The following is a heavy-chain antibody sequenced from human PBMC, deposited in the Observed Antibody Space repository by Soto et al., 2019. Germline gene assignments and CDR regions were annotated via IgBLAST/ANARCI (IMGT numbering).Heavy chain of an antibody. V-gene: IGHV4-34*01. CDR2: INHSGST. D-gene: IGHD3-10*01. CDR1: GGSFSGSY. Sequence: SETLSLTCDVYGGSFSGSYWSWIRQPPEKGLEWIGEINHSGSTNYNPSLKSRVTISLDPSKNQFSLKLSSVTAADTAVYYCAGQPTAGSYYDLGSYYYYYAMDVWGQGTTVTVSS. J-gene: IGHJ6*02. CDR3: AGQPTAGSYYDLGSYYYYYAMDV.